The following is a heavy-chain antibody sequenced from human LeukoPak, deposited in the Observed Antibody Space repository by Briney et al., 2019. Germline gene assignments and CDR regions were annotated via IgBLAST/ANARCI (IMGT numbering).Heavy chain of an antibody. CDR3: AKDPFHVTTGYFDY. V-gene: IGHV3-30*18. Sequence: LEWVAVISYDGSNKYYADSVKGRFTISRDNSKNTLYLQMNSLRAEDTAVYYCAKDPFHVTTGYFDYWGQGTLVTVSS. CDR2: ISYDGSNK. J-gene: IGHJ4*02. D-gene: IGHD4-11*01.